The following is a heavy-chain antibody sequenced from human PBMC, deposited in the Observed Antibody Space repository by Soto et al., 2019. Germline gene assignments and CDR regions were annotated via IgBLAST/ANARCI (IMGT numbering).Heavy chain of an antibody. V-gene: IGHV5-51*01. Sequence: GESLKISCKGSGYSFTSYRIGWVRQMPGKGLEWMGIIYPGDSDTRYSPSFQGQVTISADKSISTAYLQWSSLKASDTAMYYCARQARYFDWLLFFDYWGQGTLVTVSS. CDR2: IYPGDSDT. J-gene: IGHJ4*02. CDR1: GYSFTSYR. D-gene: IGHD3-9*01. CDR3: ARQARYFDWLLFFDY.